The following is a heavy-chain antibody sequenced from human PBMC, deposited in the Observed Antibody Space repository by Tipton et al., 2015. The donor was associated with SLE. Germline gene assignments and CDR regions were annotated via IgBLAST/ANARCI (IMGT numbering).Heavy chain of an antibody. CDR1: GGSISSSSYY. J-gene: IGHJ4*02. CDR3: ARHVSSSWFFDY. Sequence: TLSLTCTVSGGSISSSSYYWGWIRQPPGKGLEWIGSIYYSGGTYYNPSLKSRVTISVDTSKNQFSLRLSSVTAADTAVYYCARHVSSSWFFDYWGQGTLVTVSS. D-gene: IGHD6-13*01. V-gene: IGHV4-39*01. CDR2: IYYSGGT.